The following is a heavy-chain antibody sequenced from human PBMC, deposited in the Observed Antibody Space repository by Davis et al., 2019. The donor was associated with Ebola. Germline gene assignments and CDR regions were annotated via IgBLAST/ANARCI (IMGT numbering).Heavy chain of an antibody. D-gene: IGHD3-10*01. J-gene: IGHJ6*02. CDR3: ASIGRRYYGSGSRPSHYGMDV. Sequence: MPGGSLRLSCAVYGGSFSGYYWSWIRQPPGKGLEWIGEINHSGSTNYNPSLKSRVTISVDTSKNQFSLKLSSVTAADTAVYYCASIGRRYYGSGSRPSHYGMDVWGQGTTVTVSS. CDR1: GGSFSGYY. V-gene: IGHV4-34*01. CDR2: INHSGST.